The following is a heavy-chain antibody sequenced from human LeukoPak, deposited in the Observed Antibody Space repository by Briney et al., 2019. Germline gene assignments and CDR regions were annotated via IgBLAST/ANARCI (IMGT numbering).Heavy chain of an antibody. V-gene: IGHV1-69*13. J-gene: IGHJ4*02. CDR3: AREGNPVETIKNYFDY. Sequence: SVTVSCTASGGTFSSYAISWVRQAPGQGLEWMGGIIPIFGTANYAQKFQGRVTITADESTSTAYMELSSPRSEDTAVYYCAREGNPVETIKNYFDYWGQGTLVTVSS. CDR1: GGTFSSYA. CDR2: IIPIFGTA. D-gene: IGHD1-14*01.